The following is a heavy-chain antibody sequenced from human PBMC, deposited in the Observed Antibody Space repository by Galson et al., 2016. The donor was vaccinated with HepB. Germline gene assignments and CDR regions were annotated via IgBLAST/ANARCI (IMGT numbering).Heavy chain of an antibody. V-gene: IGHV3-74*01. J-gene: IGHJ4*02. D-gene: IGHD5-24*01. CDR2: INSDGTNT. Sequence: SLRLSCAASGFTFSNYWMHWVRQAPGKGLVWVSRINSDGTNTRHADSVTGRFTISRDNAKNTLYLQMNNLRAEDTATYYCARGLLEISTTTAGYWGQGTLVTVSS. CDR3: ARGLLEISTTTAGY. CDR1: GFTFSNYW.